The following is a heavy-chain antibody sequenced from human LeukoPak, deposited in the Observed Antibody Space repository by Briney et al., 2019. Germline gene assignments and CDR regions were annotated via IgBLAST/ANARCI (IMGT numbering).Heavy chain of an antibody. Sequence: PGGSLRLSCAASGFTFSNSWMTWVRQAPGKGLESVASIKQDGSEKYYVDSVKGRFTISRDNAKNSLYLQMNSLRAEDTAVYYCARGKAAGDYWGQGTLVTVSS. CDR1: GFTFSNSW. CDR2: IKQDGSEK. V-gene: IGHV3-7*01. CDR3: ARGKAAGDY. J-gene: IGHJ4*02.